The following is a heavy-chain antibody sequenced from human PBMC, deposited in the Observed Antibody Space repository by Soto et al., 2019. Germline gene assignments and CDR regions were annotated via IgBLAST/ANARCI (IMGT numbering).Heavy chain of an antibody. V-gene: IGHV4-31*02. D-gene: IGHD2-21*02. Sequence: SETLSLTXTVSGGPISRGDYYWSWIRQHPGKGLEWIGNIYYSGTTYYNPSLKSRVTITVDTSKNQFSLNLSSVTAADTAVYYCARLEVTATNWFHPWGQGTLVTVSS. CDR2: IYYSGTT. J-gene: IGHJ5*02. CDR3: ARLEVTATNWFHP. CDR1: GGPISRGDYY.